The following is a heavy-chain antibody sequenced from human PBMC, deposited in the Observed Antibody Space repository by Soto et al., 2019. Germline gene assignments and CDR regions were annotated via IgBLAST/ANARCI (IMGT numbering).Heavy chain of an antibody. Sequence: QVQLVESGGGLVKPGGSLRLSCAASGFTFSDYYMSWIRQAPGKGLEWVSYISSGGSTFYYADFVKGRFTISRDNARKSLYLQMNLLRAEDTAVYYCTRVFYSGTYPSWSDYWGQGTLVTVSS. D-gene: IGHD1-26*01. CDR1: GFTFSDYY. CDR3: TRVFYSGTYPSWSDY. CDR2: ISSGGSTF. J-gene: IGHJ4*02. V-gene: IGHV3-11*01.